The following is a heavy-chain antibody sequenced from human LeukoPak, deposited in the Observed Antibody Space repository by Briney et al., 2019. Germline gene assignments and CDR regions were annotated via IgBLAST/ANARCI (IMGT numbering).Heavy chain of an antibody. CDR3: TTDDTAMVYDAFDI. CDR1: GFTFSSYE. V-gene: IGHV3-15*01. D-gene: IGHD5-18*01. CDR2: IKSKTDGGTT. J-gene: IGHJ3*02. Sequence: KPGGSLRLSCAASGFTFSSYEFNWVRQAPGKGLEWVGRIKSKTDGGTTDYAAPVKGRFTISRDDSKNTLYLQMNSLKTEDTAVYYCTTDDTAMVYDAFDIWGQGTMVTVSS.